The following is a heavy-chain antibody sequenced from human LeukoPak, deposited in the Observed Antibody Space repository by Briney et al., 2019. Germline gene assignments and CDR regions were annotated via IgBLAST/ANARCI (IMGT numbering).Heavy chain of an antibody. CDR1: GGSISSYY. Sequence: TSETLSLTCTVSGGSISSYYWSWIRQPAGKGLEWIWRIYTSGSTNYKPSLKSRVTMSVYTSKNQFSLKRSSVTAADTAVYYCAGHDSSGYYTGLFDYWGQGTLVTVSS. D-gene: IGHD3-22*01. CDR3: AGHDSSGYYTGLFDY. J-gene: IGHJ4*02. V-gene: IGHV4-4*07. CDR2: IYTSGST.